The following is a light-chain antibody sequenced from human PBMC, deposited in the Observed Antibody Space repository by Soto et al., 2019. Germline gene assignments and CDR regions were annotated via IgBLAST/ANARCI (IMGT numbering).Light chain of an antibody. CDR1: ERLSSVY. Sequence: EIVLTQSACTLSLSPGERATLSCRASERLSSVYLAWYQQRPGQPPRLLIYGASNRATGIPDRFSGSGSGTDFTLIINRLEPEDVAIYYCQQYGGSPRITFGQGTRLEIK. J-gene: IGKJ5*01. V-gene: IGKV3-20*01. CDR2: GAS. CDR3: QQYGGSPRIT.